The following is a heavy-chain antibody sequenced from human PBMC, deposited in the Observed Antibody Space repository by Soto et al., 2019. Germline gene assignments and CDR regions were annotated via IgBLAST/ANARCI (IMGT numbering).Heavy chain of an antibody. J-gene: IGHJ5*02. Sequence: QVQLVQSGAEVKKPGASVKVSGKASGYTFTSYDINWVRQATGQGLEWMGWMNPNSGNTGYAQKFQGRVTMTRNTSISTAYMELSSLRSEDTAVYYRARDFWSGYHTSVASPKPGQVRQNWFDPWGQGNLVTVSS. CDR1: GYTFTSYD. CDR2: MNPNSGNT. V-gene: IGHV1-8*01. CDR3: ARDFWSGYHTSVASPKPGQVRQNWFDP. D-gene: IGHD3-3*01.